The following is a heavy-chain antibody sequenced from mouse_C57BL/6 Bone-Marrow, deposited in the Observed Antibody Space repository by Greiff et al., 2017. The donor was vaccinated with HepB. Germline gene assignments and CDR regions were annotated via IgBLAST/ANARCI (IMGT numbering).Heavy chain of an antibody. Sequence: VQLKESGPGLVKPSQSLSLTCSVTGYSITSGYYWNWIRQFPGNKLEWMGYISYDGSNNYNPSLKNRISITRDTSKNQFFLKLNSVTTEDTATYYCARDATVVATVQYFDYWGQGTTLTVSS. V-gene: IGHV3-6*01. D-gene: IGHD1-1*01. CDR1: GYSITSGYY. CDR3: ARDATVVATVQYFDY. CDR2: ISYDGSN. J-gene: IGHJ2*01.